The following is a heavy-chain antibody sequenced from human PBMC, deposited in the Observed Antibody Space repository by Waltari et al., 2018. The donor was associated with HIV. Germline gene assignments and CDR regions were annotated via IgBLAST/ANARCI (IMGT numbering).Heavy chain of an antibody. D-gene: IGHD3-10*01. Sequence: EVQLVESGGDLLKPGGCLRLSCAASGFTLNSVWMSWVRQAPGNGRVGVGRIKTKGDGGATDYAAAVKGRFTISRDDSKNTVYLQMNSLKIEDTAVYYCTSEEDYGSGSHFDYWGQGTLVTVSS. J-gene: IGHJ4*02. CDR2: IKTKGDGGAT. V-gene: IGHV3-15*01. CDR1: GFTLNSVW. CDR3: TSEEDYGSGSHFDY.